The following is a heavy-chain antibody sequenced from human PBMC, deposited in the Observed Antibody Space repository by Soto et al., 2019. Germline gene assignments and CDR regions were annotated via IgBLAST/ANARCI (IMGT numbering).Heavy chain of an antibody. D-gene: IGHD1-20*01. Sequence: EVQLVESGGGLVQPGGSLRLSCAASGFTFSSYEMNWVRQAPGKGLEWVSYISSGGSTIYYADSVRGRFTISRDNAKNSLYLQMISLRAEDTAVYYCARDNCGYPSYFHSWGRGCLVTVSS. V-gene: IGHV3-48*03. J-gene: IGHJ4*02. CDR1: GFTFSSYE. CDR3: ARDNCGYPSYFHS. CDR2: ISSGGSTI.